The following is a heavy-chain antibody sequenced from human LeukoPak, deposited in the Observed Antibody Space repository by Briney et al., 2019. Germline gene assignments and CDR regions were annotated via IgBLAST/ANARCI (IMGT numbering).Heavy chain of an antibody. CDR2: ISYDGSNK. CDR1: GFTFSSYG. CDR3: AKDFYVDTAMVMDY. V-gene: IGHV3-30*18. J-gene: IGHJ4*02. D-gene: IGHD5-18*01. Sequence: GGSPRLSCAASGFTFSSYGMHWVRQAPGKGLEWVAVISYDGSNKYYADSVKGRFTISRDNSKNTLYLQMNSLRAEDTAVYYCAKDFYVDTAMVMDYWGQGTLVTVSS.